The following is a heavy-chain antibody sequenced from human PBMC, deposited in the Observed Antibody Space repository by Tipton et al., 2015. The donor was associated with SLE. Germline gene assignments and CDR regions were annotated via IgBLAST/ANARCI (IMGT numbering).Heavy chain of an antibody. V-gene: IGHV4-61*05. CDR3: ARVRGLSTWYDY. CDR1: GASITSRSHY. CDR2: IYASGST. J-gene: IGHJ4*02. Sequence: GLVKPSETLSLTCSVSGASITSRSHYWTWIRQPPGKGLEWIGYIYASGSTSYSPSLKSRLTISVDTSRSQFSLNLTSVTAADTAVYYCARVRGLSTWYDYWGQGTLVTVSS. D-gene: IGHD3-3*02.